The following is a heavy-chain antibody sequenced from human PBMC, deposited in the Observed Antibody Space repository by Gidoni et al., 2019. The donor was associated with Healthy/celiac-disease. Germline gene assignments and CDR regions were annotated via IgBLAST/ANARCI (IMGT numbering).Heavy chain of an antibody. Sequence: EVQLVESGGGLVQPGGSLRLSCADSGFTLSSYWMSWVRQAPGKGLEWVANITQDGSEKFYVDSVKGLFTISRDNAKTSLYLQMNSLRAEDTAVYYCARDAYGDDYYYYGMDVWGQGTTVTVSS. J-gene: IGHJ6*02. D-gene: IGHD4-17*01. V-gene: IGHV3-7*04. CDR2: ITQDGSEK. CDR1: GFTLSSYW. CDR3: ARDAYGDDYYYYGMDV.